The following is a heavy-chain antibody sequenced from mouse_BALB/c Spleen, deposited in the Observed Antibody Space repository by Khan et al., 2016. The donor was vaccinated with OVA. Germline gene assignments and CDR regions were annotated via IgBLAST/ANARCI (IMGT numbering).Heavy chain of an antibody. CDR2: INTYTGEP. CDR1: GYTFTNYG. CDR3: ASSASYWFFDV. Sequence: QVQLKQSGPELKKPGETVKISCKASGYTFTNYGMNWVKQAPGKGLKWMGWINTYTGEPTYADDFKGRFAFSLETSTNTAYLQINNLKNEDTATKFGASSASYWFFDVWGAGTTVTVSS. J-gene: IGHJ1*01. D-gene: IGHD6-1*01. V-gene: IGHV9-3-1*01.